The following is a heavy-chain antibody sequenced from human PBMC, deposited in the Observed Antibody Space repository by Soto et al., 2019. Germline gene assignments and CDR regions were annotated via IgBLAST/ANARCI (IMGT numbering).Heavy chain of an antibody. V-gene: IGHV4-30-4*01. CDR1: GGSISSGDYY. CDR2: IYYSGST. CDR3: ARDAQLLRLPYYYYGMDV. J-gene: IGHJ6*02. Sequence: ASETLSLTCTVSGGSISSGDYYLSWIRQPPGKGLEWIGYIYYSGSTYYNPSLKSRVTISVDTSKNQFSLKLSSVTAADTAVYYCARDAQLLRLPYYYYGMDVWGQGTTVTVSS. D-gene: IGHD3-3*01.